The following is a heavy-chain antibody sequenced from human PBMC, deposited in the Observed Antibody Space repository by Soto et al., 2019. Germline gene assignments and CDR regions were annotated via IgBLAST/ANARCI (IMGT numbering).Heavy chain of an antibody. V-gene: IGHV1-69*06. J-gene: IGHJ4*02. D-gene: IGHD3-22*01. CDR3: ASGPKDDYYDSSGSPLDY. CDR1: GGTFSSYA. CDR2: IIPIFGTA. Sequence: QVQLVQSGAEVKKPGSSVKVSCKASGGTFSSYAISWVRQAPGQGLEWMGGIIPIFGTANYAQKFQGRVTITADKSTSTAYMELSSLRSEDTAVYYCASGPKDDYYDSSGSPLDYWCQGTLVTVSS.